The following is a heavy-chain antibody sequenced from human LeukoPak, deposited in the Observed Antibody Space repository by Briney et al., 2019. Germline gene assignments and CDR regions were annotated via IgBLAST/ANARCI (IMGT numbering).Heavy chain of an antibody. CDR2: IIPIFGTA. Sequence: SVKVSCKASGGIFSSYAISWVRQAPGQGLEWMGGIIPIFGTANYAQKFQGRVTITTDESTSTAYMELSSLRSEDTAVYYCARGSLDFWSGYSQYYYYYMDVWGKGTTVTVSS. CDR3: ARGSLDFWSGYSQYYYYYMDV. J-gene: IGHJ6*03. D-gene: IGHD3-3*01. CDR1: GGIFSSYA. V-gene: IGHV1-69*05.